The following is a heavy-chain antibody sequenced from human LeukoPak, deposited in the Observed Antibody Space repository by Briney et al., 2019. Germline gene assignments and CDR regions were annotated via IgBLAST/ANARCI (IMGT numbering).Heavy chain of an antibody. Sequence: GGSLRLPCAASGFTFSSYSMNWVRQAPGKGLEWVSAISGSGGSTYYADSVKGRFTISRDNSKNTLYLQMNSLRAEDTAVYYCAKDPGYDSSGYSRYWGQGTLVTVSS. CDR1: GFTFSSYS. CDR3: AKDPGYDSSGYSRY. V-gene: IGHV3-23*01. D-gene: IGHD3-22*01. J-gene: IGHJ4*02. CDR2: ISGSGGST.